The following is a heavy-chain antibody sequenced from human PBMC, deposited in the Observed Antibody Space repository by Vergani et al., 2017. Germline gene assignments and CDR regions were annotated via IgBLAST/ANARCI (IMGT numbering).Heavy chain of an antibody. D-gene: IGHD2-2*02. CDR3: AKDCSSTSCYNAFDI. CDR1: GFTFSSYA. CDR2: IYSGGSST. V-gene: IGHV3-23*03. J-gene: IGHJ3*02. Sequence: EVQLLESGGGLVQPGGSLRLSCAASGFTFSSYAMGWVRQAPGKGLEWVSVIYSGGSSTYYADSVKGRFTISRDNSKNTLYLQMNSLRAEDTAVYYCAKDCSSTSCYNAFDIWGQGTMVTVSS.